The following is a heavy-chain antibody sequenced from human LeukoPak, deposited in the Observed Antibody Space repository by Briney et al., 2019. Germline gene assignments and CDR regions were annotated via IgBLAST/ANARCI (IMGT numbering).Heavy chain of an antibody. CDR3: ARLMFSTQQLRFDP. D-gene: IGHD6-13*01. Sequence: SETLSLTCTVSGDPTSSYYGSWIRQPPGKGLEWIGYIYTSGSTNYNPSLKSRVTISVDPSKNQFSLKLSSVTAADTAVYYCARLMFSTQQLRFDPWRQGTLVTVSP. CDR1: GDPTSSYY. J-gene: IGHJ5*02. V-gene: IGHV4-4*09. CDR2: IYTSGST.